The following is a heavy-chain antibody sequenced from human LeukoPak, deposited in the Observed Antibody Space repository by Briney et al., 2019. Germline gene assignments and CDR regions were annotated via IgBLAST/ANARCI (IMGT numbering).Heavy chain of an antibody. CDR1: GFTFSSYS. CDR2: ISSSSSYI. Sequence: GGSLRLSCAASGFTFSSYSMNWVRQAPGKGLEWVSSISSSSSYIYYADSVKGRFTISRDNAKNSLYLQMNSLRAEDTAVYYCAKLRWTEYYFDYWGQGTLVTVSS. CDR3: AKLRWTEYYFDY. J-gene: IGHJ4*02. V-gene: IGHV3-21*04. D-gene: IGHD4-23*01.